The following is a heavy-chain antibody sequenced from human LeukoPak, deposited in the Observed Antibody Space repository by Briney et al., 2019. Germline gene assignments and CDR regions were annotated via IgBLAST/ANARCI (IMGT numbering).Heavy chain of an antibody. J-gene: IGHJ4*02. CDR1: GFTFSSYA. D-gene: IGHD1-26*01. V-gene: IGHV3-23*01. CDR2: ISGSGGST. CDR3: AKVPQWGLLSYWDY. Sequence: GGSLRLSCAASGFTFSSYAMSWVRQAPGKGLEWVSAISGSGGSTYYADSVKGRFTISRDNSKNTLYLQMNSLRAEDTAVYYCAKVPQWGLLSYWDYWGQGTLVTVSS.